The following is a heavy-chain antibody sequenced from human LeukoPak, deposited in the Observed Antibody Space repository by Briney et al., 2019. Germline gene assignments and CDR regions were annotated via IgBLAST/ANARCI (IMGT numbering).Heavy chain of an antibody. D-gene: IGHD2-21*02. CDR1: GFTFSSYG. V-gene: IGHV3-33*01. J-gene: IGHJ4*02. CDR3: ARDYCGGDCYSFDY. Sequence: GRSLRLSCAASGFTFSSYGMHWVRQAPGKGLEWVAVIWYDGSNKYYADSVKGRLTISRDNSKNTLYLQMNSLRAEDTAVYYCARDYCGGDCYSFDYWGQGTLVTVSS. CDR2: IWYDGSNK.